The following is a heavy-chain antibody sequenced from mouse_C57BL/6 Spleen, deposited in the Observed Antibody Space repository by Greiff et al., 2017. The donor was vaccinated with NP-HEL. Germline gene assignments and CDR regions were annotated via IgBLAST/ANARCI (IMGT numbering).Heavy chain of an antibody. CDR1: GYSITSGYY. V-gene: IGHV3-6*01. J-gene: IGHJ4*01. Sequence: EVQLQESGPGLVKPSQSLSLTCSVTGYSITSGYYWNWIRQFPGNKLEWMGYISYDGSNNYIPSLKNRISITRDTSKNQFFLKLKSVTTEDTATYYCARVASYYAMDYWGQGTSVTVSS. CDR2: ISYDGSN. D-gene: IGHD6-1*01. CDR3: ARVASYYAMDY.